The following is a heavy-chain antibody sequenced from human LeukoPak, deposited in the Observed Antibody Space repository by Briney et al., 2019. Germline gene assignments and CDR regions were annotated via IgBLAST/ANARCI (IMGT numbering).Heavy chain of an antibody. Sequence: ASVKVSCKASGYTFTSYDINWVRQATGQGLEWMGWMNPNSGNTGYAQKFQGRVTMTRNTSISTAYMELSSLRSEDTAVYYCARDTAVAGGLYYYGMDVWGQGTTVTVSS. J-gene: IGHJ6*02. CDR2: MNPNSGNT. D-gene: IGHD6-19*01. CDR3: ARDTAVAGGLYYYGMDV. CDR1: GYTFTSYD. V-gene: IGHV1-8*01.